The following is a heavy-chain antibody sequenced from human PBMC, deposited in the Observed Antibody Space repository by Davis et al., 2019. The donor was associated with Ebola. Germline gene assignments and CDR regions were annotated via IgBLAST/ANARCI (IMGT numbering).Heavy chain of an antibody. Sequence: MPLETLSLTCTVSGYSISNGFSWGWIRQPPGKGLEWIGSVYHNGRTNYNPSLKSRVTISLDTSKNQFSLKLRSVTAADTAVYFCARDFVYWGQGALVTVSS. V-gene: IGHV4-38-2*02. CDR1: GYSISNGFS. CDR2: VYHNGRT. CDR3: ARDFVY. J-gene: IGHJ4*02.